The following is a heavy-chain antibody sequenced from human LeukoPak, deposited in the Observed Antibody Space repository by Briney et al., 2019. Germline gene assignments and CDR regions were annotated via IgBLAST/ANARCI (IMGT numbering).Heavy chain of an antibody. CDR2: ISGSGGST. Sequence: GGSLRLSCAASGCTFSSYAMSWVRQAPGKGLEWVSAISGSGGSTYYADSVKGRFTISRDNSKNTLYLQMNSLRAEDTAVYYCAKDGLYSSSWHDYWGQGTQVTVSS. J-gene: IGHJ4*02. D-gene: IGHD6-13*01. CDR3: AKDGLYSSSWHDY. V-gene: IGHV3-23*01. CDR1: GCTFSSYA.